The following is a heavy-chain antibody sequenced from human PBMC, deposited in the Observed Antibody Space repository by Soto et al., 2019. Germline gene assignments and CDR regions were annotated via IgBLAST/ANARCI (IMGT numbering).Heavy chain of an antibody. CDR1: GFTFTRYS. CDR3: ARESEDLTSNFDY. CDR2: ISSTTNYI. Sequence: VGSLRLSCAASGFTFTRYSVNWVRQAPGKGLEWVSSISSTTNYIYYGDSMKGRFTISRDNAKNSLYLEMNSLRAEDTAVYYCARESEDLTSNFDYWGQGTLVTVSS. V-gene: IGHV3-21*06. J-gene: IGHJ4*02.